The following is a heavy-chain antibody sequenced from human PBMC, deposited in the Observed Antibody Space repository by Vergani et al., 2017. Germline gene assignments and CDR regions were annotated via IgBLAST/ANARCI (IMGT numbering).Heavy chain of an antibody. Sequence: QITLKESGPTLVKPTQTLTLTCTFSGFSLSTSGVGVGWIRQPPGKALEWLALIYWDDDKRYSPSLQRMLTITKDTSKNHVVLTMTNMGPVDTATYYCARTSIAAAPLGYWGQGTLVTVSS. D-gene: IGHD6-13*01. CDR3: ARTSIAAAPLGY. J-gene: IGHJ4*02. CDR2: IYWDDDK. CDR1: GFSLSTSGVG. V-gene: IGHV2-5*02.